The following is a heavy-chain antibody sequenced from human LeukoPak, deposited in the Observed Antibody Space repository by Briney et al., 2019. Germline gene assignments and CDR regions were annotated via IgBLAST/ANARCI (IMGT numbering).Heavy chain of an antibody. J-gene: IGHJ5*02. CDR2: INPNSGGT. Sequence: ASVKVSCKASGYTFTGYYMHSVRQAPGQGLEWMGWINPNSGGTNYAQKFQGRVTMTRDTSISTAYMELSRLRSDDTAVYYCARSWVVPAAIGLFDPWGQGTLVTVSS. V-gene: IGHV1-2*02. CDR1: GYTFTGYY. CDR3: ARSWVVPAAIGLFDP. D-gene: IGHD2-2*01.